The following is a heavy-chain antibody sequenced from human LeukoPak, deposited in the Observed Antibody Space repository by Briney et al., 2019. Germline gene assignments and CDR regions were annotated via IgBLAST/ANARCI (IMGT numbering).Heavy chain of an antibody. CDR1: GFTFSSYG. CDR3: AKRAVAGYYYYYMDV. CDR2: ISYDGSNK. V-gene: IGHV3-30*18. D-gene: IGHD6-19*01. J-gene: IGHJ6*03. Sequence: QTGGSLRLSCAASGFTFSSYGMHWVRQAPGKGLEWVAVISYDGSNKYYADSVKGRFTISRDSSKNTLYLQMNSLRAEDTAVYYCAKRAVAGYYYYYMDVWGKGTTVTISS.